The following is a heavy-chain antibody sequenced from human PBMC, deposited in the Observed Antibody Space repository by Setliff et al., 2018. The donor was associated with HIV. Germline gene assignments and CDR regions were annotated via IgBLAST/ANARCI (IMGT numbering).Heavy chain of an antibody. V-gene: IGHV4-4*09. D-gene: IGHD2-8*02. CDR3: ARLIHTGLLYFYY. Sequence: PSETLSLTCFVSGVSISGHFWGWIRQPPGKGLEWIGYIYTSGTTEYNPSLDSRVTISVDTSRDQFCLNLRSVTAADTALYFCARLIHTGLLYFYYWGLGMLVTVSS. J-gene: IGHJ4*02. CDR1: GVSISGHF. CDR2: IYTSGTT.